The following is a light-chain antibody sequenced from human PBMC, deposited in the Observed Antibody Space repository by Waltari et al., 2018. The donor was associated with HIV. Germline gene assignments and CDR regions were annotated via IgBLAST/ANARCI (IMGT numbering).Light chain of an antibody. CDR2: DDS. V-gene: IGLV3-21*02. CDR1: NTGSQS. J-gene: IGLJ2*01. Sequence: SFVLTQPPSVSVAPGQTARITCGGNNTGSQSVHWYQQRPGQAPVLVVFDDSDWPSGIPERFSGSKSGNTATLTISRVEVGDEADYYCQVWDSTSDNVVFGGGTKLTVL. CDR3: QVWDSTSDNVV.